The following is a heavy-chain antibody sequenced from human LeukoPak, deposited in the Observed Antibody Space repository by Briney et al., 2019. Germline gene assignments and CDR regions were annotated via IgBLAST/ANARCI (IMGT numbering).Heavy chain of an antibody. CDR1: GFTFSDYD. CDR3: ARVAKERVGGVYYFDY. D-gene: IGHD1-1*01. J-gene: IGHJ4*02. CDR2: IGTAGDT. Sequence: GGSPRLSCAASGFTFSDYDMHWVRQPTGKGLEWVAAIGTAGDTYYTGSVKGRFTISRENAKNSLYLQMNSLRAGDTAVYYCARVAKERVGGVYYFDYWGQGTLVTVSS. V-gene: IGHV3-13*01.